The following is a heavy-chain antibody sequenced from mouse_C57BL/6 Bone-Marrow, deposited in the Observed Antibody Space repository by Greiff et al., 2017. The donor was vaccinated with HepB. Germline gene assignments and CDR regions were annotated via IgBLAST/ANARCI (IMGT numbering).Heavy chain of an antibody. CDR3: ARPGGLRHRYYAMDY. V-gene: IGHV1-76*01. CDR1: GYTFTDYY. J-gene: IGHJ4*01. Sequence: QVQLQQSGAELVRPGASVKLSCKASGYTFTDYYINWVKQRPGQGLEWIARIYPGSGNTYYNEKFKGKATLTAEKSSSTAYMQLSSLTSEDSAVYFCARPGGLRHRYYAMDYWGQGTSVTVSS. CDR2: IYPGSGNT. D-gene: IGHD2-4*01.